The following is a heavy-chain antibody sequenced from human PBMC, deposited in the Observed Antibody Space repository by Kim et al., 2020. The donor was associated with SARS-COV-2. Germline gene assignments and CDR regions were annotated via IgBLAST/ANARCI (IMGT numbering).Heavy chain of an antibody. CDR3: TRVPPYSNSGWEAFV. J-gene: IGHJ3*02. D-gene: IGHD6-13*01. CDR1: GFTFSDSA. V-gene: IGHV3-73*01. Sequence: GGSLRLSCAASGFTFSDSAMYWVRQASGKGLEWVGRIRSKANSYAPAYDVSVKGRFIISRDDSKNTAYLQMNSLKTEDTAIYYCTRVPPYSNSGWEAFV. CDR2: IRSKANSYAP.